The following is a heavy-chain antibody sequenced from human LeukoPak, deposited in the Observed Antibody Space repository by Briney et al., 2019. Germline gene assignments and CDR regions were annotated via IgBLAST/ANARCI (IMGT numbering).Heavy chain of an antibody. D-gene: IGHD3-3*01. CDR2: VYTSGLT. V-gene: IGHV4-4*07. Sequence: PSETLSLTCNVSGGSIHSYYWNWIRQPAGKELEWIGRVYTSGLTIYNPSLKSRVTMSIDASKNLLSLQVTSVSAADTAVYYCARGGNIFWSGYYDYFDSWGQGTLVIVSS. J-gene: IGHJ4*02. CDR3: ARGGNIFWSGYYDYFDS. CDR1: GGSIHSYY.